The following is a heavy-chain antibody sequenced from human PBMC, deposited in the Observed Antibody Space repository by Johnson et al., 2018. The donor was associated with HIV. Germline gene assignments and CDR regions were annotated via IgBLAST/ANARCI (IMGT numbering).Heavy chain of an antibody. D-gene: IGHD3-10*01. CDR2: GGST. V-gene: IGHV3-66*01. J-gene: IGHJ3*01. CDR3: ARGVRGVIID. Sequence: GGSTYYADSVKGRFTISRDSSKNTVYLQMNNLRAEDTAVYNCARGVRGVIIDWGQGTMVAVSS.